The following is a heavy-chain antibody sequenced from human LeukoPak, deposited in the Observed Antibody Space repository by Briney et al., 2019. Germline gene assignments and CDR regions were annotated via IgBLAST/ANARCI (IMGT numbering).Heavy chain of an antibody. CDR2: IYSSGST. CDR1: GGSIGSYY. D-gene: IGHD4-17*01. Sequence: SETLSLTCTVSGGSIGSYYWSWIRQPAGKGLEWIGRIYSSGSTNYNPSLKSRVSISVDKSRNQFSLKLSSVTAADTAVYYCASDYGDWGQGTLVTVSS. J-gene: IGHJ4*02. CDR3: ASDYGD. V-gene: IGHV4-4*07.